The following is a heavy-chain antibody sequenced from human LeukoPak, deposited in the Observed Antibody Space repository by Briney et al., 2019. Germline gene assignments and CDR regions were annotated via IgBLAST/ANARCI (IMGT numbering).Heavy chain of an antibody. V-gene: IGHV3-23*01. D-gene: IGHD1-26*01. J-gene: IGHJ6*03. CDR2: ISGSGGST. CDR1: GFTFSSYA. CDR3: ARDPSARVGYYYYYMDV. Sequence: PGGSLRLSCAASGFTFSSYAMSWVRQAPGKGLEWVSAISGSGGSTYYADSVKGRFTISRDNAKNSLYLQMNSLRAEDTAVYYCARDPSARVGYYYYYMDVWGKGTTVTVSS.